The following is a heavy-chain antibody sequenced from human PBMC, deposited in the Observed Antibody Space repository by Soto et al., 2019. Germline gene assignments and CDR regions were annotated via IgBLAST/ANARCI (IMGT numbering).Heavy chain of an antibody. Sequence: GGSLRLSCAASGFTFSSYLMHWVRQAPGKGLEWVALISYNGISKNYADSVKGRFTVSRDNSKNTLYLQMNSLRVEDTAVYYCAFNWNDIYYMDVWGKGTTVTVSS. D-gene: IGHD1-1*01. J-gene: IGHJ6*03. CDR3: AFNWNDIYYMDV. V-gene: IGHV3-30*03. CDR1: GFTFSSYL. CDR2: ISYNGISK.